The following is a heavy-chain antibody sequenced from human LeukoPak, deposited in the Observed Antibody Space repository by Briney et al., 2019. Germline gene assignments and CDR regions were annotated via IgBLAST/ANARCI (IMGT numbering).Heavy chain of an antibody. CDR3: ARDYIAAAALDY. CDR1: GYTFTSYY. Sequence: ASVKVSCKASGYTFTSYYMHWVRQAPGQGLEWMGIINPSGGSTSYAQKFQGRVTMTRDMSTSTVYMELSSLRSEDTAVYYCARDYIAAAALDYWGQGTLVTVSS. V-gene: IGHV1-46*01. J-gene: IGHJ4*02. D-gene: IGHD6-13*01. CDR2: INPSGGST.